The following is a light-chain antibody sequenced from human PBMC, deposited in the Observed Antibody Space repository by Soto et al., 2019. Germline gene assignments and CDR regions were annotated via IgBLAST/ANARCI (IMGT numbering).Light chain of an antibody. V-gene: IGLV2-11*01. CDR1: SSDVGGYNY. CDR3: CSYAGRYTFAV. J-gene: IGLJ1*01. Sequence: LAQPRSVSGSPGQSVTISCTGTSSDVGGYNYVSWYQQHPGKVPKLMIYDVNKRSSGVPDRFSGSKSGNTASPTISGLQAEDEADYYCCSYAGRYTFAVFGTGPKVTV. CDR2: DVN.